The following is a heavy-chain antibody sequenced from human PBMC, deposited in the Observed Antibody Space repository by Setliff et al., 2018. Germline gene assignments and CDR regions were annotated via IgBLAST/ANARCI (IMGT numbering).Heavy chain of an antibody. CDR2: IYRNGNT. J-gene: IGHJ4*02. CDR1: DFSINSGYY. D-gene: IGHD4-17*01. V-gene: IGHV4-38-2*01. CDR3: ARQIDYGDFQYFDY. Sequence: SETLSLTCSVSDFSINSGYYWGWIRQSPGEGLEWIGSIYRNGNTYYNPSLKSRFTISVDTSKNQLSLKLNSATAADTAVYYCARQIDYGDFQYFDYWGQGTLVTVSS.